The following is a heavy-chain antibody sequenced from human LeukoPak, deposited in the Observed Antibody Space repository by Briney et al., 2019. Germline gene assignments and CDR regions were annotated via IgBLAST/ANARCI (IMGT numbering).Heavy chain of an antibody. V-gene: IGHV3-48*03. J-gene: IGHJ5*02. CDR3: ARAEYSSSWYGVNWFDP. Sequence: GGSLRLSCAASGFTFSSYEMNWVRQAPGKGLEWVSYISSSGSTICYADSVKGRFTISRDNAKNSLYLQMNSLRAEDTAVYYCARAEYSSSWYGVNWFDPWGQGTLVTVSS. CDR2: ISSSGSTI. D-gene: IGHD6-13*01. CDR1: GFTFSSYE.